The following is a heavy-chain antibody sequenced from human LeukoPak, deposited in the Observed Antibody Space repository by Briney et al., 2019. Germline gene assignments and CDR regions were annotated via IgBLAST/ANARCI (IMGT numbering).Heavy chain of an antibody. V-gene: IGHV4-34*01. CDR3: ARGRMVTRDFDY. Sequence: SETLSLTCAVYGGSFSGYYWSWIRQPPGEGLEWIGEINHSGSTNYNPSLKSRVTISVDTSKNQFSLKLSSVTAADTAVYYCARGRMVTRDFDYWGQGTLVTVSS. J-gene: IGHJ4*02. CDR2: INHSGST. CDR1: GGSFSGYY. D-gene: IGHD4-23*01.